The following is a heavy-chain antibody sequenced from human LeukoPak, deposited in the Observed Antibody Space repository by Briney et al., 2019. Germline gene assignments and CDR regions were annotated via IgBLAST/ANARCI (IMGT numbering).Heavy chain of an antibody. CDR3: AREAPYCSSTSCYVAYYYYGMDV. J-gene: IGHJ6*02. D-gene: IGHD2-2*01. Sequence: PSETLSLTCTVSGGSISSYYWSWIRQPAGKGLEWIGRIYTNGSTIYNPSLKSRVTMSVDTSKNQFSLKLSSVTAADTAVYYCAREAPYCSSTSCYVAYYYYGMDVWGQGTTVTVSS. CDR2: IYTNGST. CDR1: GGSISSYY. V-gene: IGHV4-4*07.